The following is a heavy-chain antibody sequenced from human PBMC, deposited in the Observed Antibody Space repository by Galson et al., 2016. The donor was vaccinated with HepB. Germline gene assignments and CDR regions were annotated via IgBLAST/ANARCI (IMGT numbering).Heavy chain of an antibody. Sequence: SLRLSCAASGFTFNSYSMHWVRQAPGKGLEWVAVIWFDGSNKYSADSVKGRFTISRDNSKNTLYLQIFSLRAEDTAVYYCARGAAMVNWYFDLWGRGTLVTVSS. CDR1: GFTFNSYS. CDR2: IWFDGSNK. D-gene: IGHD5-18*01. V-gene: IGHV3-33*01. J-gene: IGHJ2*01. CDR3: ARGAAMVNWYFDL.